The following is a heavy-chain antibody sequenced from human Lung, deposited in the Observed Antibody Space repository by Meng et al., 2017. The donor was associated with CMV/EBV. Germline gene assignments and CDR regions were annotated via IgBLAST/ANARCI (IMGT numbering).Heavy chain of an antibody. D-gene: IGHD3-3*01. V-gene: IGHV3-21*01. CDR2: ISSSSSYI. Sequence: GESXKISXSSSGFTFSSYSMNWVRQAPGKGLEWVSSISSSSSYIYYADSVKGRFTISRDNAKNSLYLQMNSLRAEDTAVYYCARDGSFWSGYYAPVAFDIXGQGXMVTVSS. CDR3: ARDGSFWSGYYAPVAFDI. J-gene: IGHJ3*02. CDR1: GFTFSSYS.